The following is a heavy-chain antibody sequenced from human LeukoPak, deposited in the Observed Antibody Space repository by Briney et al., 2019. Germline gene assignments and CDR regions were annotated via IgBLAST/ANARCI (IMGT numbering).Heavy chain of an antibody. D-gene: IGHD2-15*01. CDR2: INAGIGNT. V-gene: IGHV1-3*01. CDR3: ARAVVVVVAATPLFDP. Sequence: ASVKVSCKASGYTFTTYAIHWVRQAPGQRLEWMGWINAGIGNTKYSQKFQDRVTITRDTSASTAYMELSSLRSEDTAVYYCARAVVVVVAATPLFDPWGQGTLVTVSS. CDR1: GYTFTTYA. J-gene: IGHJ5*02.